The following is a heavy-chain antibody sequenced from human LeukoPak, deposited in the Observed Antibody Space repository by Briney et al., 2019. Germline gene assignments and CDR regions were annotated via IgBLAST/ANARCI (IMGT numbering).Heavy chain of an antibody. D-gene: IGHD2/OR15-2a*01. CDR3: ASLELYEDEG. J-gene: IGHJ1*01. V-gene: IGHV3-74*01. Sequence: GGSLRLSCAASGFTFSNYWMHWVRHAPGKGLVWVSRINSDGSSTSYADSVKGRFTISRDNAKNTLYLQMNSLRAEDTAVYYCASLELYEDEGWGQGTLVTVSS. CDR1: GFTFSNYW. CDR2: INSDGSST.